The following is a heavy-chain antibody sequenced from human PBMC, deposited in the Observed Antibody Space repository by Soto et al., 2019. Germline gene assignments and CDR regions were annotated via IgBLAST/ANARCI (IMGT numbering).Heavy chain of an antibody. J-gene: IGHJ4*02. CDR3: AKELGGYSYGYELDH. CDR1: GFTFDIYA. Sequence: EVQLVDSGGLVQPGRSLRLSCAASGFTFDIYAMHWVRQAPGKGLEWVSSISWNSGTRGYADSVKGRFTISRDNAKNSLYLQMDSLRTEDTAFYYCAKELGGYSYGYELDHWGQGTLVAVSS. D-gene: IGHD5-18*01. CDR2: ISWNSGTR. V-gene: IGHV3-9*01.